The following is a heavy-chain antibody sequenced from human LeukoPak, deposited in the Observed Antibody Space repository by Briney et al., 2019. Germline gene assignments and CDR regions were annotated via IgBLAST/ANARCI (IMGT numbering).Heavy chain of an antibody. Sequence: SETLSLTCTVSGGSISSYYWSWIRQPPGKGLEWIGEINHSGSTNYNPSLKSRVTISVDTSKNQFSLKLNSVTAADTAVYYCARGGKVARGPLSYWGQGTLVTVSS. CDR2: INHSGST. CDR3: ARGGKVARGPLSY. V-gene: IGHV4-34*01. CDR1: GGSISSYY. J-gene: IGHJ4*02. D-gene: IGHD5-12*01.